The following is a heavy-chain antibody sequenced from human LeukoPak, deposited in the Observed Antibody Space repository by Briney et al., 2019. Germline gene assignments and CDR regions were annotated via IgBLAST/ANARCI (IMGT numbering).Heavy chain of an antibody. Sequence: GGSLRLSCSASGFTFSTFAMHWVRQAPGKGLEYVSTISGDGGSTYYADSVKGRFTISRDNSRNTLFLQMSSLRAEDTAVYYCVKDRGQGYYFDYWGQGTLVTVSS. CDR1: GFTFSTFA. J-gene: IGHJ4*02. V-gene: IGHV3-64D*06. D-gene: IGHD3-10*01. CDR3: VKDRGQGYYFDY. CDR2: ISGDGGST.